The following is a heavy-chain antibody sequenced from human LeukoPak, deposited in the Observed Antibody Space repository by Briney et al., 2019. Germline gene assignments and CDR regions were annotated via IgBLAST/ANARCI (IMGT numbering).Heavy chain of an antibody. CDR3: ARVSYSGYDNYYYYYMDV. D-gene: IGHD5-12*01. J-gene: IGHJ6*03. CDR2: ITWDGNNA. V-gene: IGHV3-43D*03. Sequence: GGSLRLSCAASGFTFDDYAMHWVRQAPGKGLEWVSVITWDGNNAYYADSVKGRFTISRDSSRNSLYLQMNSLRAEDTAVYYCARVSYSGYDNYYYYYMDVWGKGTTVTISS. CDR1: GFTFDDYA.